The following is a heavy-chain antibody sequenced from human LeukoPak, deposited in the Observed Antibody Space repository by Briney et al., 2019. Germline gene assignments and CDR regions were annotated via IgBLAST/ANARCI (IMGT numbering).Heavy chain of an antibody. J-gene: IGHJ4*02. Sequence: GGSLRLSCAASGFTFGSYDMSWVRQAPGKGLEWVSAISGSGANTYYADSVKGRFTISRDNSKNTLFLQMNSLRAEDTAVYYCAKGQGYCSTTLCSKGYYYLDLWGQGTLVTVSS. CDR3: AKGQGYCSTTLCSKGYYYLDL. D-gene: IGHD2-2*01. V-gene: IGHV3-23*01. CDR2: ISGSGANT. CDR1: GFTFGSYD.